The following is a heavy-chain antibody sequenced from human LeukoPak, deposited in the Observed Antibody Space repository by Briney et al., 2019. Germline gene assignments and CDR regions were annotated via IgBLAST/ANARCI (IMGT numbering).Heavy chain of an antibody. V-gene: IGHV3-30*18. CDR2: ISYDGSNK. CDR3: AEGIYDILTGYPIDY. CDR1: GFTFSSYG. Sequence: GGSLRLSCAASGFTFSSYGMHWVRQAPGKGLEWVAVISYDGSNKYYADSVKGRFTISRDNSKNTLYLQMNSLRAEDTAVYYCAEGIYDILTGYPIDYWGQGTLVTVSS. J-gene: IGHJ4*02. D-gene: IGHD3-9*01.